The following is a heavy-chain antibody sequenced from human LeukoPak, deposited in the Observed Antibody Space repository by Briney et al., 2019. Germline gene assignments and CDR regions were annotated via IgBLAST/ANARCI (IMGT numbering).Heavy chain of an antibody. Sequence: SETLSLTCTVSGGSISSYYWSWIRQPAGKGLEWIGRIYTSGSTNYSPSLESRVTISLDTSKRQFSLKLTSVTAADTAVYYCACYKIVERNFDFWGQGTLVTVSS. V-gene: IGHV4-4*07. CDR1: GGSISSYY. J-gene: IGHJ4*02. CDR2: IYTSGST. D-gene: IGHD5-24*01. CDR3: ACYKIVERNFDF.